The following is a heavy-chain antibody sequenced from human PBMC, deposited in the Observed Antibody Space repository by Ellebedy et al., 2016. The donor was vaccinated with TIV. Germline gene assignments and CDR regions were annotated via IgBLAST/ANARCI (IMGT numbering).Heavy chain of an antibody. J-gene: IGHJ4*02. V-gene: IGHV3-7*03. CDR1: GFTFSTFW. Sequence: GGSLRLXXAASGFTFSTFWMTWVRRAPGKGLEWVAHIKGDGSAKSYVDSVKGRFTISRDNSKNTLYLQMNSLRAEDTAVYYCAKLDLITGTTWGFDYWGQGTLVTVSS. CDR3: AKLDLITGTTWGFDY. CDR2: IKGDGSAK. D-gene: IGHD1-7*01.